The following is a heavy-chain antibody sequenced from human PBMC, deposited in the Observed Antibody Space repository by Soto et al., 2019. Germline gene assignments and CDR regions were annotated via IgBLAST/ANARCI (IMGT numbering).Heavy chain of an antibody. D-gene: IGHD2-15*01. Sequence: EVQLVESGGGLVQPGGSRRLSCAASGFTFSSNWMTWVRQAPGKGLEWVANIKQDGNEKYYVDSVKGRFTISRDNAQNSLKLQMNSLRAEDTAVDYCARGGVVASTSNWFDRWGQGTLVTVSS. V-gene: IGHV3-7*04. CDR3: ARGGVVASTSNWFDR. CDR1: GFTFSSNW. J-gene: IGHJ5*02. CDR2: IKQDGNEK.